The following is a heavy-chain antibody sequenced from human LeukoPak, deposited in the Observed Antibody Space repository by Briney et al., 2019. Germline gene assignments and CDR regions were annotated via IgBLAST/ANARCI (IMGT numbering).Heavy chain of an antibody. CDR1: GYSISSGYY. J-gene: IGHJ4*02. CDR3: ARESAGDYDN. Sequence: PSETLSLTCAVSGYSISSGYYWGWIRQPPGKGLEWIGSIYYSGSTYYNPSLKSRVTISVDTSKNQFSLKLSSVTAADTAVYYCARESAGDYDNWGQGTLVTVSS. CDR2: IYYSGST. V-gene: IGHV4-38-2*02. D-gene: IGHD4-17*01.